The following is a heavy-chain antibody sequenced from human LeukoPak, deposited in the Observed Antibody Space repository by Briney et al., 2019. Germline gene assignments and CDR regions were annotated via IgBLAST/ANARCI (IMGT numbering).Heavy chain of an antibody. J-gene: IGHJ4*02. V-gene: IGHV4-39*01. CDR2: IYYSGST. CDR3: ARGSSLDY. CDR1: GGSIRSSNYF. Sequence: SETLSLTCTVSGGSIRSSNYFWGWIRQPPGKGLEWIGSIYYSGSTYYNPSLKSRVTISVDTSKNQFSLKLSSVTAADTAVYYCARGSSLDYWGQGTLVTVSS.